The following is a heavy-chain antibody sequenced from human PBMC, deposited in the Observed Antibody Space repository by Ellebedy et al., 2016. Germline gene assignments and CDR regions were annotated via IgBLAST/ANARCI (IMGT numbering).Heavy chain of an antibody. CDR2: ISSNGGST. J-gene: IGHJ4*02. D-gene: IGHD1-14*01. CDR3: VKVEKTAFDY. CDR1: GFTFSSYA. V-gene: IGHV3-64D*06. Sequence: GGSLRLXXSASGFTFSSYAMHWVRQAPGKGLEYVSAISSNGGSTYYADSVKGRFTISRDNSKNTLYLQMSSLRAEDTAVYYCVKVEKTAFDYWGQGTLVTVSS.